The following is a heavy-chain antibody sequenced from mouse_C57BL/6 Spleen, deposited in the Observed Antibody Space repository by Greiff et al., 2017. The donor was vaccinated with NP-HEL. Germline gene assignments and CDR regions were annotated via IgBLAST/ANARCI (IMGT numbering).Heavy chain of an antibody. D-gene: IGHD1-1*02. J-gene: IGHJ4*01. CDR2: INPNNGGT. V-gene: IGHV1-26*01. Sequence: EVQLQQSGPELVKPGASVKISCKASGYTFTDYYMNWVKQSHGKSLEWIGDINPNNGGTSYNQKFKGKATLTVDKSSSTAYMELRSLTSEDSAVYDCARNGGNPGSMDYWGQRTSVTVSS. CDR3: ARNGGNPGSMDY. CDR1: GYTFTDYY.